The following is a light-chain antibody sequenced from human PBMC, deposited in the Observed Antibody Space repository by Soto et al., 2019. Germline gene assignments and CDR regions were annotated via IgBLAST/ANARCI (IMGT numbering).Light chain of an antibody. CDR2: DVS. J-gene: IGLJ1*01. CDR1: RTDVADGYDY. V-gene: IGLV2-14*03. Sequence: QSVLTQPASVSGSPGQSIAISCTGVRTDVADGYDYVSWYQQHPGQAPQLIIYDVSNRPSGVSDRFSGSKSGNTASLTISGLQAEDEAEYYCPSYTSSTPFSVFGTGTKVTVL. CDR3: PSYTSSTPFSV.